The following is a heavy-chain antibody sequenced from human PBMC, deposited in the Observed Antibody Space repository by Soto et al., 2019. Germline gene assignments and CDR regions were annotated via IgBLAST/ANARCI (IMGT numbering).Heavy chain of an antibody. V-gene: IGHV5-51*01. CDR3: ARHGDTYYYDSSGPSLGY. Sequence: GESLKISCKGSGYSFTSYWIGWVRQMPGKGLERMGIIYPGDSDTRYSPSFQGQVTISADKSISTAYLQWSSLKASDTAMYYCARHGDTYYYDSSGPSLGYWGQGTLVTVSS. J-gene: IGHJ4*02. CDR2: IYPGDSDT. CDR1: GYSFTSYW. D-gene: IGHD3-22*01.